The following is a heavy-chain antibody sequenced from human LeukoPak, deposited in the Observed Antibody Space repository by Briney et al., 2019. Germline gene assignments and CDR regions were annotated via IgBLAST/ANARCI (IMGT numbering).Heavy chain of an antibody. CDR1: GFTFSSYW. Sequence: GGSLRLFCAASGFTFSSYWMHWVRQAPGKGLVWVSRINSDGSSTSYADSVKGRFTISRDNAKNTLYLQMNSLRAEDTAVYYCARDPLVGYSSGWDLYYFDYWGQGTLVTVSS. V-gene: IGHV3-74*01. CDR3: ARDPLVGYSSGWDLYYFDY. D-gene: IGHD6-19*01. CDR2: INSDGSST. J-gene: IGHJ4*02.